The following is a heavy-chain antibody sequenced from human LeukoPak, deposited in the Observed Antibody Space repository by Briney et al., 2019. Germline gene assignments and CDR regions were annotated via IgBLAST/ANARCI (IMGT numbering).Heavy chain of an antibody. CDR3: ARWARGVTAATEYFQH. CDR1: GGSISSYY. V-gene: IGHV4-59*01. Sequence: SETLSLTCTVSGGSISSYYWSWIRQPPGKGLEWIGYIYYSGSTNYNPSLKSRVTISVDTSKNQFSLKLSSVTAADTAVYYCARWARGVTAATEYFQHWGQGTLVTVS. CDR2: IYYSGST. D-gene: IGHD2-21*02. J-gene: IGHJ1*01.